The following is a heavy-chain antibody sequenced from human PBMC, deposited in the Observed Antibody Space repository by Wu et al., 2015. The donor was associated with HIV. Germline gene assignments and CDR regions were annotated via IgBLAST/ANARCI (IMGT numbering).Heavy chain of an antibody. J-gene: IGHJ6*02. CDR2: MNPNSGNT. CDR3: ARGLVFYRRVYGMDV. Sequence: QDQLVQSGGEVKKPGASVKVSCKASGYTFISYGITWVRQATGQGLEWMGWMNPNSGNTGYAQKFHGRVTMTRNTSMSTAYIELSSLTSEDTAVYYCARGLVFYRRVYGMDVWGQGTTVTVSS. CDR1: GYTFISYG. V-gene: IGHV1-8*01. D-gene: IGHD6-6*01.